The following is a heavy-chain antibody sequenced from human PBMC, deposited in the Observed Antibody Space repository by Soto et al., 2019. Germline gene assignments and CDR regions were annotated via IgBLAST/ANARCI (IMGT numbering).Heavy chain of an antibody. D-gene: IGHD2-2*01. CDR3: ARHDCISSSCYYYYYYVMDV. V-gene: IGHV1-69*12. J-gene: IGHJ6*02. CDR1: GDTFSSYA. CDR2: IIPFFDTA. Sequence: QVQLVQSGAEVKKPGSSVKVSCKASGDTFSSYAISWVRQAPGQGLEWMGGIIPFFDTANYAQQFQGRVTITADESTSTAYMELSSLRFEDTGVYYCARHDCISSSCYYYYYYVMDVWGQGTMVTVSS.